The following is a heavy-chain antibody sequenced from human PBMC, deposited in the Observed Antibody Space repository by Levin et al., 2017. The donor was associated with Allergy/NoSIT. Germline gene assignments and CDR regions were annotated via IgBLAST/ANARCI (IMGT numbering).Heavy chain of an antibody. V-gene: IGHV4-39*01. CDR3: ARSNYDYVWGSSWHAFDI. Sequence: SQTLSLTCTVSGGSISSSSYYWGWIRQPPGKGLEWIGSIYYSGSTYYNPSLKSRVTISVDTSKNQFSLKLSSVTAADTAVYYCARSNYDYVWGSSWHAFDIWGQGTMVTVSS. CDR1: GGSISSSSYY. D-gene: IGHD3-16*01. J-gene: IGHJ3*02. CDR2: IYYSGST.